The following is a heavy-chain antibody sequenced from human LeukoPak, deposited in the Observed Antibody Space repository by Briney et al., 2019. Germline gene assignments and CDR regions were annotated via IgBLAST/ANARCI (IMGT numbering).Heavy chain of an antibody. CDR1: GYTFTGYY. CDR3: ASNRGSSWLPTGPFDY. Sequence: ASVKVSCKASGYTFTGYYIHWVRQAPGQGLEWMGWINPNSGGTNYAQKFQGRVTMTRDTSISTAYMELSRLRSDDTAVYYCASNRGSSWLPTGPFDYWGQGTLVTVSS. J-gene: IGHJ4*02. CDR2: INPNSGGT. V-gene: IGHV1-2*02. D-gene: IGHD6-13*01.